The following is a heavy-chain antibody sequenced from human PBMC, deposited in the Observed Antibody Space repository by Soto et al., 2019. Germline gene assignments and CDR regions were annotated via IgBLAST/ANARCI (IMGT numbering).Heavy chain of an antibody. CDR2: IYYTGNA. Sequence: SETLSLTCTVSGDSLTSHSYYWTWLRQPPGKGLEWIGNIYYTGNANYNPSLTGRVTLSVDTSRNQFSLMLTSVTTADTAVYYWAGVYYYDPSDYTLIGCFDSWGQGTLVTVSS. CDR1: GDSLTSHSYY. D-gene: IGHD3-22*01. V-gene: IGHV4-61*01. J-gene: IGHJ4*02. CDR3: AGVYYYDPSDYTLIGCFDS.